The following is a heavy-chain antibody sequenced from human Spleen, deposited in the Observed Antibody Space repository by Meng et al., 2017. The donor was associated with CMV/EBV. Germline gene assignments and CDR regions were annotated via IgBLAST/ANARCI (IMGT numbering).Heavy chain of an antibody. CDR3: ASNTAPDYYYYGMDV. Sequence: GGSLKISCKGSGYSFTSYWIGWVRQMPGKGLEWMGIIYPGDSDTRYSPSFQGQVTISADKSISTAYLQWSSLKASDTAMYYCASNTAPDYYYYGMDVWGQGTTVTVSS. D-gene: IGHD5-18*01. J-gene: IGHJ6*02. CDR2: IYPGDSDT. CDR1: GYSFTSYW. V-gene: IGHV5-51*01.